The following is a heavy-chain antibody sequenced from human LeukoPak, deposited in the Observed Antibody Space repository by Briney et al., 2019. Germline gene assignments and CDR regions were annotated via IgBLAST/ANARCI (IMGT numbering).Heavy chain of an antibody. CDR3: ARERVVRGPYRKNWFDP. V-gene: IGHV1-69*13. D-gene: IGHD3-10*01. CDR1: GGTFSSYA. Sequence: GASVKVSCKASGGTFSSYAISWVRQAPGQGLEWMGGIIPIFGTANYAQKFQGRVTITADESTSTAYMELSSLRSEDTAVYYCARERVVRGPYRKNWFDPWGQGTLVTVSS. J-gene: IGHJ5*02. CDR2: IIPIFGTA.